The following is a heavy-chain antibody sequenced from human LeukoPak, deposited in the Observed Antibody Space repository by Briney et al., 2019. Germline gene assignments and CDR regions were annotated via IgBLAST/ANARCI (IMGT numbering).Heavy chain of an antibody. CDR2: LTASADNT. Sequence: ETLSLTCTVSGGSISSSSYYWGWIRQPPGKGLEWVSGLTASADNTYYAESVKGRFTISRDNSKNTLYLQMSTVRAEDTAVYYCAKDSYSGSGWYYFDCWGRGTLVTVSS. J-gene: IGHJ4*02. CDR3: AKDSYSGSGWYYFDC. CDR1: GGSISSSSYY. D-gene: IGHD6-19*01. V-gene: IGHV3-23*01.